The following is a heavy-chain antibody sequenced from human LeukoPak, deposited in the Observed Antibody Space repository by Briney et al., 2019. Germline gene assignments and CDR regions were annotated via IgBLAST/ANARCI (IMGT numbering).Heavy chain of an antibody. CDR3: ARERRDGYNRAVDY. D-gene: IGHD5-24*01. CDR2: IYYSGSH. CDR1: GGSISSYY. J-gene: IGHJ4*02. Sequence: SETLSLTCTVSGGSISSYYWSWIRQTPGKGLEWIGYIYYSGSHNYNPSLKSHVTISVDTSNNQFSLKLSSVTAADTAVYYCARERRDGYNRAVDYWGQGTLVTVSS. V-gene: IGHV4-59*01.